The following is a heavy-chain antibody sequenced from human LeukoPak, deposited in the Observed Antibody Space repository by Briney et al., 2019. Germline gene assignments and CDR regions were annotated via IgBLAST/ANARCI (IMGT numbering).Heavy chain of an antibody. Sequence: PRGSLRLSCAASGFTFSSYAMNWVRQAPGKGLEWVAVISYDGSNKYYADSVKGRFTISRDNSKNTLYLQMNSLRAEDTAVYYCASSRSVAGTRGDYWGQGTLVTVSS. CDR1: GFTFSSYA. CDR3: ASSRSVAGTRGDY. D-gene: IGHD6-19*01. V-gene: IGHV3-30*04. CDR2: ISYDGSNK. J-gene: IGHJ4*02.